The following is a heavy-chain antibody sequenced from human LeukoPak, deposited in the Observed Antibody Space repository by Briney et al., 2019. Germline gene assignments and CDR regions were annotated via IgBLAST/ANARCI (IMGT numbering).Heavy chain of an antibody. V-gene: IGHV3-23*01. CDR1: GFTFSSYA. CDR2: ISGSGGST. D-gene: IGHD3-22*01. CDR3: ARADSSGYYHPIN. Sequence: GGSLRLSCAASGFTFSSYAMSWVRQAPGKGLEWVSAISGSGGSTYYADSVKGRFTISRDNAKNSLYLQMNSLRAEDTAVYYCARADSSGYYHPINWGQGTLVTVSS. J-gene: IGHJ4*02.